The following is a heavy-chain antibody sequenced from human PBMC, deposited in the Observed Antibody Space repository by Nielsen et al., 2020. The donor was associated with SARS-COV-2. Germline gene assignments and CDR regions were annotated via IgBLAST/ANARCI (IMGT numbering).Heavy chain of an antibody. D-gene: IGHD6-13*01. CDR2: INPSGGST. V-gene: IGHV1-46*01. J-gene: IGHJ6*02. CDR1: GFTFTSSA. CDR3: ARDYGIAAAYHYYYYGMDV. Sequence: ASVKVSCKASGFTFTSSAVHWVRQAPGQGLEWMGIINPSGGSTSYAQKFQGRVTMTRDTSTSTVYMELSSLRSEDTAVYYCARDYGIAAAYHYYYYGMDVWGQGTTVTVSS.